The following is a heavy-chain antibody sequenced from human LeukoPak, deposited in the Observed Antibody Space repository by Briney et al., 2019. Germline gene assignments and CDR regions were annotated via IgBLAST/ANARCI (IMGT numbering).Heavy chain of an antibody. Sequence: SETLSLTCTVSGGSISSYYWSWIRQPPGKGLEWTGYIYYSGSTNYNPSLKSRVTISVDTSKNQFSLKLSSVSAADTAVYYCASNRAARPEDLDWGQGTLVTVSS. J-gene: IGHJ4*02. CDR3: ASNRAARPEDLD. CDR1: GGSISSYY. D-gene: IGHD6-6*01. V-gene: IGHV4-59*01. CDR2: IYYSGST.